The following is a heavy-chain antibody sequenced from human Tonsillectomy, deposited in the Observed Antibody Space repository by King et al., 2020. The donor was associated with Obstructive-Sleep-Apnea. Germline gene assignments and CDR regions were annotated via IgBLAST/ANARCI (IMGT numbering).Heavy chain of an antibody. J-gene: IGHJ2*01. V-gene: IGHV3-23*04. CDR1: GFTFSSYA. CDR3: AKVQIVVVPAAIVRVPWYFDL. CDR2: ISGSGGST. Sequence: VQLVESGGGLVQPGGSLRLSCAASGFTFSSYAMSWVRQAPGKGLEWVSGISGSGGSTYHADSVKGRFTTSRDNSKNTLYLQMNSLRAEDTAVYYCAKVQIVVVPAAIVRVPWYFDLWGRGTLVTVSS. D-gene: IGHD2-2*01.